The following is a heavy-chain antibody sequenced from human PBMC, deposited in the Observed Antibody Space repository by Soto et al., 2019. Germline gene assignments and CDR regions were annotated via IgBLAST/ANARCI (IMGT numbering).Heavy chain of an antibody. J-gene: IGHJ3*01. CDR3: AGGYYGPQA. CDR2: ISSSGSSK. D-gene: IGHD3-10*01. V-gene: IGHV3-48*03. Sequence: PGGSLRLSCAASGFTFSSYEMNWVRQAPGKGLEWVSYISSSGSSKYHADSVKGRFTISRDNAKNSLYVQMNSLRAEDTAIYYCAGGYYGPQAWGQGTMVTVPS. CDR1: GFTFSSYE.